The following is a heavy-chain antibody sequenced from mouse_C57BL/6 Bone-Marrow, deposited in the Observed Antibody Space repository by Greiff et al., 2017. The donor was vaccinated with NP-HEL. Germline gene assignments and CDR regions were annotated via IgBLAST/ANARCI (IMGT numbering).Heavy chain of an antibody. CDR1: GFTFTDYY. V-gene: IGHV7-3*01. J-gene: IGHJ3*01. Sequence: DVMLVESGGGLVQPGGSLSLSCAASGFTFTDYYMSWVRQPPGKALEWLGFIRNKANGYTTEYSASVKGRFTISRDNSQSILYLQMNALRAEDSATYYCARSPFTWFAYWGQGTLVTVSA. CDR2: IRNKANGYTT. CDR3: ARSPFTWFAY.